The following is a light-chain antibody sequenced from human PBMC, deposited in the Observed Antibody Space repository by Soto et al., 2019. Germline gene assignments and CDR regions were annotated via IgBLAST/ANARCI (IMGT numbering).Light chain of an antibody. V-gene: IGKV3-20*01. Sequence: EIAMTQSPPTLSVSPGERATLSCRASQSLTNSFIAWYQQKPGQAPRLLIYDTSSRASGIPDRFSGSGSGTDFTLTISRLETEDFAVFYCQQYGTSEIIFGQGTRREIK. CDR2: DTS. CDR3: QQYGTSEII. CDR1: QSLTNSF. J-gene: IGKJ5*01.